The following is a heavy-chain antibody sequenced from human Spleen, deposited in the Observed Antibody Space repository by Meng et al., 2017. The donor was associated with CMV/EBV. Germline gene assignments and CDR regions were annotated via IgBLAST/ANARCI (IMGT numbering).Heavy chain of an antibody. J-gene: IGHJ6*02. V-gene: IGHV3-74*01. CDR3: ARGLTLYYYYYYAMDV. D-gene: IGHD2-21*02. CDR2: INSDESST. Sequence: GESLKISCAASGFTFSSYWMHWVRQAPGKGLVWVSHINSDESSTSYADSVKGRFTISRDNAKNTLYLQINSLRAEDSAVYYCARGLTLYYYYYYAMDVWGQGTTVTVSS. CDR1: GFTFSSYW.